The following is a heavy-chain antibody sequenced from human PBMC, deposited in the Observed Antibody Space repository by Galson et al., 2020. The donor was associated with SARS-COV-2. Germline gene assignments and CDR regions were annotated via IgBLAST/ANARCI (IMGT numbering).Heavy chain of an antibody. V-gene: IGHV3-30*18. CDR1: GFTFSSYG. D-gene: IGHD4-17*01. Sequence: GGSLRLSCAASGFTFSSYGMHWVRQAPGKGLEWVAVISYDGSNKYYADSVKGRFTISRDNSKNTLYLQMNSLRAEDTAVYYCAKGDDYGGNSGVYWGQGTLVTVSS. J-gene: IGHJ4*02. CDR2: ISYDGSNK. CDR3: AKGDDYGGNSGVY.